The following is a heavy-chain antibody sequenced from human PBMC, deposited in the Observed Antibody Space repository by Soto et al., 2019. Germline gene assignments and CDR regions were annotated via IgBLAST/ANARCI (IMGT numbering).Heavy chain of an antibody. Sequence: SETLSLTCTVSGGSISSGGYYWSWIRQHPGKGLEWIGYIYYSGSTYYNPSLKSRVTISVETSKNQFSLKLSSVTAADTAVYYCARVRGDYDYIWGRPRMDWFDPWGQGTLVTVSS. CDR3: ARVRGDYDYIWGRPRMDWFDP. V-gene: IGHV4-31*03. D-gene: IGHD3-16*01. CDR1: GGSISSGGYY. CDR2: IYYSGST. J-gene: IGHJ5*02.